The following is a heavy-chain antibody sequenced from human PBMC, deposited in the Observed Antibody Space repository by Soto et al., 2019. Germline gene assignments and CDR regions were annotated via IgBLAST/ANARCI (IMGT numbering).Heavy chain of an antibody. Sequence: QVQLVQSGAEVKKPGASVKVSCKASGYTFTSYGISWVRQAPGQGLEWMGWISVYNGNTNYAQTLQGRVTMTTDTPTSTAYMELRSLRSDDTAVYYCARVWHSGVILARFDYWGQGTLVTVSS. CDR1: GYTFTSYG. J-gene: IGHJ4*02. CDR3: ARVWHSGVILARFDY. CDR2: ISVYNGNT. D-gene: IGHD3-10*01. V-gene: IGHV1-18*04.